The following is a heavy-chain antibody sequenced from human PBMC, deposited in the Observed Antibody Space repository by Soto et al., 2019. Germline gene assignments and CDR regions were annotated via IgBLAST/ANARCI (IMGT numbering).Heavy chain of an antibody. Sequence: GASVKVSCKASGYTFTSYGISWVRQAPGQGLEWMGWISAYNGNTNYAQKLQGRVTMTTDTSTSTAYMELRSLRSDDTAVYYCARHIGGRGRSTTWGWFDPWGQGTLVTVSS. V-gene: IGHV1-18*04. D-gene: IGHD2-2*01. CDR1: GYTFTSYG. CDR3: ARHIGGRGRSTTWGWFDP. J-gene: IGHJ5*02. CDR2: ISAYNGNT.